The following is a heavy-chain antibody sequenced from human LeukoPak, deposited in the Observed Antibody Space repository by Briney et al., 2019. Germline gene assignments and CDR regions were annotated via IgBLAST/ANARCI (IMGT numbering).Heavy chain of an antibody. V-gene: IGHV3-23*01. J-gene: IGHJ4*02. Sequence: PGGSLRLSCTASGFTLSSYEMSWIRQAPGKGLEWVSSIDYSGGETHYADSVKGRFTISRDNSKNTLYLQLSSLRSEDTAVYYCAHTSDGTGYSYGYRLDYWGQGTLVTVSS. CDR3: AHTSDGTGYSYGYRLDY. CDR2: IDYSGGET. CDR1: GFTLSSYE. D-gene: IGHD5-18*01.